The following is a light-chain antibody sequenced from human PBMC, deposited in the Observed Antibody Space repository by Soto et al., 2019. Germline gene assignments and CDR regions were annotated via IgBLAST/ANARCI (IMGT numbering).Light chain of an antibody. CDR3: QQYENWPQLT. CDR1: QSVGGD. CDR2: GAS. Sequence: ERVMTQSPATLSVSPGERATLSCRASQSVGGDLAWYQQKPGQAPRLLIYGASSRAPGIPDRFSGSGSGTEFTLTIGSLQSEDSAVYYCQQYENWPQLTFGGGTKVDIK. V-gene: IGKV3-15*01. J-gene: IGKJ4*01.